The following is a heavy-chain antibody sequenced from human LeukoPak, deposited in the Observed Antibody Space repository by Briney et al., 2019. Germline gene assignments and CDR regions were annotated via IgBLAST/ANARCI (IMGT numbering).Heavy chain of an antibody. CDR1: GGSFSGYY. Sequence: SETLSLTCAVYGGSFSGYYWTWIRQPPGKGLEWIGEINHSGSTNYNPSLKSRVTVSVDTSKNQFSLKLSSVTAADTAVYYCARDRVGANYYYYYMDVWGKGTTVTVSS. CDR3: ARDRVGANYYYYYMDV. J-gene: IGHJ6*03. V-gene: IGHV4-34*01. CDR2: INHSGST. D-gene: IGHD1-26*01.